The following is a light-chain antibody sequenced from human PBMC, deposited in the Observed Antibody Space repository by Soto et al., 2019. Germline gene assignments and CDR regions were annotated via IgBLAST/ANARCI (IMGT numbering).Light chain of an antibody. J-gene: IGKJ5*01. V-gene: IGKV1-39*01. CDR3: QQSYTTPPD. CDR1: QSINSY. CDR2: AAS. Sequence: DIQVTQSPSSLSASVGDRVTITCRASQSINSYLNWYQQKPGKAPKLLIYAASSLQSGVPSRFSGSGSGTDFTLTISSLQPEDFATYYCQQSYTTPPDFGQGTRLEIK.